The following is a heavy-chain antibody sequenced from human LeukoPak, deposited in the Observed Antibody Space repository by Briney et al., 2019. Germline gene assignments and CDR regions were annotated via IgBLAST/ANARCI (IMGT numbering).Heavy chain of an antibody. Sequence: SVKVSCKASGGTFSSYAISWVRQAPGQGVEWRGGIIPIFGTANYAQKFQGRVTIPTDESTSTAYMELSSLRSEYTAVYYCASRGTHYYGSASYLYYYMDVWCKGTTVTVSS. V-gene: IGHV1-69*05. CDR1: GGTFSSYA. CDR2: IIPIFGTA. J-gene: IGHJ6*03. CDR3: ASRGTHYYGSASYLYYYMDV. D-gene: IGHD3-10*01.